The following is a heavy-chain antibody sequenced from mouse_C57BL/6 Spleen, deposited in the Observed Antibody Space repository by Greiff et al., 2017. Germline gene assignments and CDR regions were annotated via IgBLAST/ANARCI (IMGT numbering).Heavy chain of an antibody. D-gene: IGHD2-5*01. V-gene: IGHV1-64*01. CDR1: GYTFTSYW. Sequence: QVQLKQSGAELVKPGASVKLSCKASGYTFTSYWMHWVKQRPGQGLEWIGMIHPNSGSTNYNEKFKSKATLTVDKSSSTAYMQLSSLTSEDSAVYYCARYYYSNQYYFDYWGQGTTLTVSS. CDR3: ARYYYSNQYYFDY. J-gene: IGHJ2*01. CDR2: IHPNSGST.